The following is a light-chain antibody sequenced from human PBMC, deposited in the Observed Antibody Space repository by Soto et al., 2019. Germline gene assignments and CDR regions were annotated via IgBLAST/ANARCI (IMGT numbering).Light chain of an antibody. CDR3: QQRSSWPLT. Sequence: EVVLTQSPATLSLSPGERATLSCRASQSVGSQLAWYQQKPGRAPRLLIHDASNRATGIPARFSGSGSGTDFTLTISSLEPEDFAVYYCQQRSSWPLTFGGGTKVEIK. J-gene: IGKJ4*01. V-gene: IGKV3-11*01. CDR2: DAS. CDR1: QSVGSQ.